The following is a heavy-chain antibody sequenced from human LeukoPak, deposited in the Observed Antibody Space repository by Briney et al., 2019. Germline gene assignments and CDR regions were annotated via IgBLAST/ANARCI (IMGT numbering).Heavy chain of an antibody. V-gene: IGHV4-30-4*01. Sequence: PSETLSLTCTVSGGSISSGDYYWSWIRQPPGKGLEWIGCIYYSGSTYYNPSLKSRVTISVDTSKNQFSLKLSSVTAADTAVYYCARESYDYGDYDGGLNWFDPWGQGTLVTVSS. CDR1: GGSISSGDYY. CDR2: IYYSGST. CDR3: ARESYDYGDYDGGLNWFDP. J-gene: IGHJ5*02. D-gene: IGHD4-17*01.